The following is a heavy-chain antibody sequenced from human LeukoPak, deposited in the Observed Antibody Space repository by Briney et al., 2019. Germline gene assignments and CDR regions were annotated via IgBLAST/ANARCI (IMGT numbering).Heavy chain of an antibody. J-gene: IGHJ3*02. V-gene: IGHV3-23*01. Sequence: GGSLRLSCAASGFTFSSYAMSWVRQAPGKGLEWVSAISGSGGSTYYADSVKGRFTISRDNSKNTLYLQMNSLRAEDTAVYYCAKDLDGGYSYVEAFDTWGQGTMVTVSS. CDR2: ISGSGGST. CDR1: GFTFSSYA. D-gene: IGHD5-18*01. CDR3: AKDLDGGYSYVEAFDT.